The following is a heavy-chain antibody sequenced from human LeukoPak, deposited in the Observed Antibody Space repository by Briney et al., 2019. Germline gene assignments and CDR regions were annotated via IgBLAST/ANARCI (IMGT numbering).Heavy chain of an antibody. D-gene: IGHD3-3*01. V-gene: IGHV1-18*01. Sequence: ASVKGSCKASGYTFTSYGISWVRQAPGQELEWMGWISAYNGNTNYAQKLQGRVTMTTDTSTSTAYMELRSLRSDDTAVYYCARVGVVTIFGVVIIGSDYYYMDVWGKGTTVTVSS. CDR3: ARVGVVTIFGVVIIGSDYYYMDV. CDR2: ISAYNGNT. J-gene: IGHJ6*03. CDR1: GYTFTSYG.